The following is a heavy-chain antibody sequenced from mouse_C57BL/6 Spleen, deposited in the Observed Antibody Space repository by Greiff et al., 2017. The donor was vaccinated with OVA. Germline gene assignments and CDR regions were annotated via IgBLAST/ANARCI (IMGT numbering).Heavy chain of an antibody. J-gene: IGHJ1*03. V-gene: IGHV1-9*01. CDR2: ILPGSGST. CDR1: GYTFTGYW. CDR3: ARDFITTVVAENWYFDV. D-gene: IGHD1-1*01. Sequence: QVQLQQSGAELMKPGASVKLSCKATGYTFTGYWIEWVKQRPGHGLEWIGEILPGSGSTNYNEKFKGKATFTADTSSNTAYMQLSSLTTEDSAIYYCARDFITTVVAENWYFDVWGTGTTVTVSS.